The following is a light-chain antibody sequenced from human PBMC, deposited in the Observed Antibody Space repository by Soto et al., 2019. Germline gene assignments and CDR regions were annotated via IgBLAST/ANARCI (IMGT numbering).Light chain of an antibody. CDR3: QQSYDLPRT. V-gene: IGKV1-39*01. Sequence: DIQMTQSPASLSASVGDSVTITFRASESIRTSLNWYQQKPGKAPKFLIYDASKLESGVPSRFTGSGYGTDFILTITSLQPEDFATYYCQQSYDLPRTFGQGTTVEIK. CDR2: DAS. CDR1: ESIRTS. J-gene: IGKJ1*01.